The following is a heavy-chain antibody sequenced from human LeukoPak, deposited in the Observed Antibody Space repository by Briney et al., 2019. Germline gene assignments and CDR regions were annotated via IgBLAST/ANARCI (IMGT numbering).Heavy chain of an antibody. CDR2: IIPIFSTA. J-gene: IGHJ4*02. Sequence: ASVKVSCKASGGTFSSYAISWVRQAPGQGLEWMGGIIPIFSTANYAQKFQGRVTITADESTSTAYMELSSLRSEDTAVYYCARNLGYCSSTSCYNDQDVNFDYWGQGTLVTVSS. V-gene: IGHV1-69*13. CDR1: GGTFSSYA. D-gene: IGHD2-2*02. CDR3: ARNLGYCSSTSCYNDQDVNFDY.